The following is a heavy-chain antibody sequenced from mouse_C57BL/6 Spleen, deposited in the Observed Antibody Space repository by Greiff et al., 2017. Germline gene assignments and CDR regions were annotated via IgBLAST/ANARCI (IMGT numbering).Heavy chain of an antibody. CDR1: GYTFTSYW. Sequence: QVQLQQPGAELVRPGSSVKLSCKASGYTFTSYWMDWVKQRPGQGLEWIGNIYPSDSETHYNQKFKDKATLPVDKSSSTACMQLSSLTSEDSAVYYCARGLDDGYPFAYWGQGTLVTVSA. V-gene: IGHV1-61*01. CDR2: IYPSDSET. D-gene: IGHD2-3*01. CDR3: ARGLDDGYPFAY. J-gene: IGHJ3*01.